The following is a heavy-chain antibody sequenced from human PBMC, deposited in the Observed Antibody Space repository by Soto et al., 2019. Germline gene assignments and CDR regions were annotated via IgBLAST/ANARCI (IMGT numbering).Heavy chain of an antibody. Sequence: QVQLVQSGAEVKKPGASVNVSCKASGYTFPIYGIRSVRQAAGQGLEWMGWISAYNGNTNYVQQLQCRVTMTTDTTTSTAYMELRSLRSDDTAEYYCVVDAQPYYFDYWCHGALVPISA. CDR2: ISAYNGNT. J-gene: IGHJ4*01. CDR1: GYTFPIYG. V-gene: IGHV1-18*01. CDR3: VVDAQPYYFDY.